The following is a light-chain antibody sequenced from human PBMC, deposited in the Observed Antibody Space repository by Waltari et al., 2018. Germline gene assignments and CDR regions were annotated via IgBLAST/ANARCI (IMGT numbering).Light chain of an antibody. CDR2: DVS. CDR1: ETVTSH. V-gene: IGKV3D-15*01. CDR3: HHYGSSPPIT. J-gene: IGKJ4*01. Sequence: EIVMTQSPAVLSVSPGQRATLSCRASETVTSHLAWYQQKPGQAPRLLIYDVSTRAAGIPARFSGSGSETEFTLTISRLEPEDFAVYYCHHYGSSPPITFGGGTKVEIK.